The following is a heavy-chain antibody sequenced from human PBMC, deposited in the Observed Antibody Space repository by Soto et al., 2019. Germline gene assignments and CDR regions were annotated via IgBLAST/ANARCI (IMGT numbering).Heavy chain of an antibody. V-gene: IGHV4-4*07. CDR2: IYSSGST. CDR1: GGSISTYY. Sequence: SETLSLTCTVSGGSISTYYWTWIRQPAGKGLEWIGRIYSSGSTKYNPSLKSRVTMSLDTSKNQFSPRLSSVTAADTAVYYCARGQRFSDWFDPWGQGTLVTSPQ. CDR3: ARGQRFSDWFDP. J-gene: IGHJ5*02. D-gene: IGHD3-3*01.